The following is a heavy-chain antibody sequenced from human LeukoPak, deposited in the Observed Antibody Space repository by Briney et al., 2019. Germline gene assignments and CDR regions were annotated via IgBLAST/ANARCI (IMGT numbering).Heavy chain of an antibody. D-gene: IGHD6-6*01. CDR3: ATFSAARKFDY. Sequence: ETLSLTCTVSGGSISSSSYYWGWIRQPPGKGLEWVSAISGSGGSTYYADSVKGRFTISRDNSKNTLYLQMNSLRAEDTAVYYCATFSAARKFDYWGQGTLVTVSS. CDR2: ISGSGGST. J-gene: IGHJ4*02. V-gene: IGHV3-23*01. CDR1: GGSISSSSYY.